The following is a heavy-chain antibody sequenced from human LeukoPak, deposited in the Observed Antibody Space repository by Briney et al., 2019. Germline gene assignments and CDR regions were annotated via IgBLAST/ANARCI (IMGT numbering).Heavy chain of an antibody. CDR3: AKDGDAGTSYYFYYMDV. V-gene: IGHV3-33*06. CDR2: IWHDGSNK. CDR1: GFTFSDYG. Sequence: GGSLRLSCAASGFTFSDYGMHWVRQAPGKGLEWVAVIWHDGSNKYYADSVQGRFTISRDSSKNTLYLQMNSLRAEDTAVYYCAKDGDAGTSYYFYYMDVWGQGTTVTVSS. J-gene: IGHJ6*03. D-gene: IGHD7-27*01.